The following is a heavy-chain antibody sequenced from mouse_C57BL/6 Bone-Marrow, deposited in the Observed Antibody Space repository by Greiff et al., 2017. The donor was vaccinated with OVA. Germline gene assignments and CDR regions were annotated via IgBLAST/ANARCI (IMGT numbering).Heavy chain of an antibody. D-gene: IGHD2-2*01. CDR3: ARGYYYAMDY. Sequence: VHLVESDAELVKPGASVKISCKVSGYTFTDHTIHWMKQRPEQGLEWLGYIYPRDGSNKYNEKFKGKATWTADKSSSTAYMQRNSLSSEDSAVYFCARGYYYAMDYWGQGTSVTVSS. CDR1: GYTFTDHT. CDR2: IYPRDGSN. J-gene: IGHJ4*01. V-gene: IGHV1-78*01.